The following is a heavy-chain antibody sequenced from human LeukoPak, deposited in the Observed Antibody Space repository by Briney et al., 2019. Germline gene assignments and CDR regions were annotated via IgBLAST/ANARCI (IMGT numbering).Heavy chain of an antibody. J-gene: IGHJ4*02. V-gene: IGHV1-24*01. CDR3: ATRKKAEWYTSRWYYFDL. D-gene: IGHD6-13*01. CDR1: GYTLTELS. Sequence: GASVKVSCKVPGYTLTELSMHWVRQAPGKGLEWMGNFDPEDDATVYAQQFRGRVTMTEDTSTDTAYMELSSLRSEDTAVYYCATRKKAEWYTSRWYYFDLWGQGTLVTVS. CDR2: FDPEDDAT.